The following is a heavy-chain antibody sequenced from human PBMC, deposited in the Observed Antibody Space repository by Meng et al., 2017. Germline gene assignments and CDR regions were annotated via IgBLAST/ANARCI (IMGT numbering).Heavy chain of an antibody. CDR3: ARGYDFWSGQYYFDY. J-gene: IGHJ4*02. D-gene: IGHD3-3*01. CDR2: IYYSGST. V-gene: IGHV4-59*01. Sequence: QGQLQGSGPGLVKPSEPLSLPCTVCGGPISSYYWSWIRQPPGKGLEWIGYIYYSGSTNYNPSLKSRVTISVDTSKNQFSLKLSSVTAADTAVYYCARGYDFWSGQYYFDYWGQGTLVTVSS. CDR1: GGPISSYY.